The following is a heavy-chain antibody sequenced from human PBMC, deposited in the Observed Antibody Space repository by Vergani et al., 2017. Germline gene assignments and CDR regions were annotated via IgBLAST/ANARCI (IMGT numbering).Heavy chain of an antibody. J-gene: IGHJ4*02. CDR1: GGSMSGYY. CDR3: AREYSSSVGFLAY. D-gene: IGHD6-6*01. Sequence: QVRLQESGPGLVKPSETLSLTCSVSGGSMSGYYWSWIRQPPGKELEWIGRIYTSESTNYNPSLKSRVTMSVDTSKNQFSLKLSCVTAADTAVYYCAREYSSSVGFLAYWGQGTLVTVSS. CDR2: IYTSEST. V-gene: IGHV4-4*07.